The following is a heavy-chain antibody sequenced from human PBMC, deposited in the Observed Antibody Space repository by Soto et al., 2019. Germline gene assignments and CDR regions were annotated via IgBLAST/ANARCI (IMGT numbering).Heavy chain of an antibody. V-gene: IGHV3-23*01. Sequence: EVQLLESGGGLVQPGGSLRIACAASGFTFSGYAMSWVRQAPGKGLEWVSAISDSGGDTYYADSVKGRFTISRDNSKNTLYLQMNSLRAEDTAVYYCAKRVEYSSSTHYFDYWGQGTLVTVSS. J-gene: IGHJ4*02. D-gene: IGHD6-6*01. CDR3: AKRVEYSSSTHYFDY. CDR1: GFTFSGYA. CDR2: ISDSGGDT.